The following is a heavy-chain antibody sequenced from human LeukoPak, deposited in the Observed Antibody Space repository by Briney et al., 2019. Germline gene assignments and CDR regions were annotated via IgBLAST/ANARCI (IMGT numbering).Heavy chain of an antibody. CDR1: GGSISSYY. D-gene: IGHD2-2*01. CDR2: IYYSGST. CDR3: ARNAHYYYMDV. V-gene: IGHV4-59*01. J-gene: IGHJ6*03. Sequence: SETLSPTCTVAGGSISSYYWSWLRQPPGQGLEWIGYIYYSGSTNYHTSLKSRVTISVDTSKNQFSLKLSSVTAADTAVYYCARNAHYYYMDVWGKGTTVTVSS.